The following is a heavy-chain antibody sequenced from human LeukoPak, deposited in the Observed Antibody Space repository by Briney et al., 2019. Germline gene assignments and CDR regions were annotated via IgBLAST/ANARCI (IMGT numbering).Heavy chain of an antibody. CDR1: GFTFRSSG. V-gene: IGHV3-30*02. Sequence: GGSLRLSCAASGFTFRSSGMHWVRQTPGKGLEWVAFIWYDGNEIYYADSVKGRFTISRDNSRNTLYLQMNGLRTEDTAVYYCAREQQGRRAAFDYWGQGTPVTVSS. J-gene: IGHJ4*02. D-gene: IGHD1-1*01. CDR3: AREQQGRRAAFDY. CDR2: IWYDGNEI.